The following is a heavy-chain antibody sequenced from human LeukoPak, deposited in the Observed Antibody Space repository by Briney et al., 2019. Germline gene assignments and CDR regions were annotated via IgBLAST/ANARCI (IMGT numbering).Heavy chain of an antibody. D-gene: IGHD6-13*01. CDR3: AKDGSSWNFDY. Sequence: GRSLRLSCAASGFTFSSYGMHWVRQAPGKGLEWVAVISYDGSNEYYADSVKGRFTISRDNSKNTLYLQMNSLRPEDTAVYYCAKDGSSWNFDYWGQGTLVSVSS. CDR2: ISYDGSNE. J-gene: IGHJ4*02. CDR1: GFTFSSYG. V-gene: IGHV3-30*18.